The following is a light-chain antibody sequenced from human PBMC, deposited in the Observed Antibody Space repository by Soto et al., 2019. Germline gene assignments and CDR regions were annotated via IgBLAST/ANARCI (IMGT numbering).Light chain of an antibody. CDR2: KAS. CDR3: QQYSSYST. Sequence: DIQITQSPSTLYASVGDRVTITCRASQSISVWLAWYQQKAGKAPNILIYKASTLESGVPSRFSGSGSGTEFTLTISSLQPDDFATYYCQQYSSYSTFGQGTKVDIK. CDR1: QSISVW. J-gene: IGKJ1*01. V-gene: IGKV1-5*03.